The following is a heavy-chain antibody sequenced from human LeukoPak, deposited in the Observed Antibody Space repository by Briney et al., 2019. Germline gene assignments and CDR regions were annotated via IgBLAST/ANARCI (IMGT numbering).Heavy chain of an antibody. J-gene: IGHJ4*02. V-gene: IGHV3-7*01. CDR2: IKQGGSVQ. Sequence: GRSLRLSCAASGFTFSSFWMSWVRQAPGKGLEWVANIKQGGSVQYYVDSVKGRFTISRDNAKNSLYLQMNSLRAEDTAVYYCARKGLGDCWGQGTLVTVSS. D-gene: IGHD3-22*01. CDR3: ARKGLGDC. CDR1: GFTFSSFW.